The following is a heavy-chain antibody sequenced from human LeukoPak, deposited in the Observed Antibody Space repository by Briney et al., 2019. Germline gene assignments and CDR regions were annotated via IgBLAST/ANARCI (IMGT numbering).Heavy chain of an antibody. J-gene: IGHJ4*02. Sequence: SVKVSCKASGGTFSSYAISWVRQAPGQGLEWMGGIIPIFGTANYAQKFQGRVTITADKSTSTAYMELSSLRSEDTAVYYCARLVRLGSIRRDGYNSDYWGQGTLVTVSS. CDR3: ARLVRLGSIRRDGYNSDY. CDR1: GGTFSSYA. CDR2: IIPIFGTA. V-gene: IGHV1-69*06. D-gene: IGHD5-24*01.